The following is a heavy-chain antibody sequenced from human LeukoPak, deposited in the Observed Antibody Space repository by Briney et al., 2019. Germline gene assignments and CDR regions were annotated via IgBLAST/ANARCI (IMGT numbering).Heavy chain of an antibody. CDR3: VRQKITTSDY. Sequence: SETLSLTCTVSGGSINSSSHYCRWIRQPPGKGLEWIGSIYYSGSTYYNPSLKGRVTISVDTSKNQFSLKLNAVTAADTAVYYCVRQKITTSDYWGQGTLVTVPS. D-gene: IGHD3-16*01. V-gene: IGHV4-39*01. J-gene: IGHJ4*02. CDR1: GGSINSSSHY. CDR2: IYYSGST.